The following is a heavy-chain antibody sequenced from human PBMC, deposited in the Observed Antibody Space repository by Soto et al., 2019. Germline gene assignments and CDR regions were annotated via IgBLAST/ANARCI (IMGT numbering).Heavy chain of an antibody. CDR3: AAGPAAMGAPFDY. J-gene: IGHJ4*02. CDR2: IIPIFGTA. D-gene: IGHD2-2*01. CDR1: GGTFSSYA. Sequence: SVKVSCKASGGTFSSYAISWVRQAPGQGLEWMGGIIPIFGTANYAQKFQGRVTITADESTSTAYMELSSLRSEDAAVYYCAAGPAAMGAPFDYWGQGTLVTVSS. V-gene: IGHV1-69*13.